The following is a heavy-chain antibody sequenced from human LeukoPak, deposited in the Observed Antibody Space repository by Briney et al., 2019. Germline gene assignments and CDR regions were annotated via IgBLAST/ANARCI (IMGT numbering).Heavy chain of an antibody. Sequence: QPGGSLRLSCAASGFTFSSYWMSWVRQAPGKGLEWVANIKQDGSEKYYVDSVKGRFTISRDNAKNSLYLQMNSLRAEDTAVYYCARVAYGGNFQYYFDYWGQGTLVTVSS. CDR3: ARVAYGGNFQYYFDY. V-gene: IGHV3-7*01. J-gene: IGHJ4*02. CDR1: GFTFSSYW. CDR2: IKQDGSEK. D-gene: IGHD4-23*01.